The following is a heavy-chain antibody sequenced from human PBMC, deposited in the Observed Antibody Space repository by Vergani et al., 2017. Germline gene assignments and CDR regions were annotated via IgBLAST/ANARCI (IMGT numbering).Heavy chain of an antibody. J-gene: IGHJ3*02. CDR2: INHSGST. CDR1: GGSFSGYY. D-gene: IGHD1-26*01. V-gene: IGHV4-34*01. CDR3: ARGRRGSSAAFDI. Sequence: QVQLQQWGAGLLKPSETLSLTCAVHGGSFSGYYWSWIRQPPGKGLEWIGEINHSGSTNYNPSLKSRVTISVDTSKNQFSLKLSSVTAADTAVYYCARGRRGSSAAFDIWGQGTMVTVSS.